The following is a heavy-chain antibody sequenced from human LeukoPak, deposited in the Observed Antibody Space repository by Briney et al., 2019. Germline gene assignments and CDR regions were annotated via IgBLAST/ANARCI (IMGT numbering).Heavy chain of an antibody. D-gene: IGHD2-2*01. CDR2: ISSRSSYI. CDR1: GFTFSSYT. V-gene: IGHV3-21*01. Sequence: GGSLRLSCATSGFTFSSYTMNWVRQAPGKGLEWVSSISSRSSYIYYADSVKGRFTISRDNAKNSLYLQMNSLRAEDTAVYYCARDAYCSTTSCKEYFDLWGRGTLVTVSS. CDR3: ARDAYCSTTSCKEYFDL. J-gene: IGHJ2*01.